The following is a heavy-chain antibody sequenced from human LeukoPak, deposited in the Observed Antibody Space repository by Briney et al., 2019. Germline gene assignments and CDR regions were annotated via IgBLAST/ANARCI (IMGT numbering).Heavy chain of an antibody. V-gene: IGHV3-23*01. CDR1: GLTFSSYV. Sequence: GGSLRLSCALSGLTFSSYVMSCVRPAPGEGLGWVSTTRGRGGGRYYADSLKCEFTSSRDKSKNTMCLQINRRRAEDTAGYYCAKSLTPLSYDMAKSNGMDVWGQGGKGTVSS. D-gene: IGHD3-9*01. CDR3: AKSLTPLSYDMAKSNGMDV. J-gene: IGHJ6*02. CDR2: TRGRGGGR.